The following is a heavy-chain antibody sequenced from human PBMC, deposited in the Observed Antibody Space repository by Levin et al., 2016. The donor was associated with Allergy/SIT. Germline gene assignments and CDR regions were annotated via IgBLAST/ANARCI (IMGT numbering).Heavy chain of an antibody. Sequence: ASVKVSCKASGYTFTGYYMHWVRQAPGQGLEWMGWINPNSGGTNYAQKFQGRVTMTRDTSISTAYMELSRLRSDDTAVYYCAREGDTAMPWSVYWGQGTLVTVSS. CDR3: AREGDTAMPWSVY. CDR2: INPNSGGT. CDR1: GYTFTGYY. D-gene: IGHD5-18*01. J-gene: IGHJ4*02. V-gene: IGHV1-2*02.